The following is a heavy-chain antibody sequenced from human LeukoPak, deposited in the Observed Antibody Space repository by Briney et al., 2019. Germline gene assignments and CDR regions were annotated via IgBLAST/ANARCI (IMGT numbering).Heavy chain of an antibody. Sequence: GGSLRLSCSASGFTFSSYRMHWVPQAPGKGREGVAIIRYDGSEKHHADSVKGRFTSSRDNSENTLDLQMNSLRAGDTAVYYCAKNTEPSGDYAGAFDFWGQGTLVTVSS. CDR1: GFTFSSYR. V-gene: IGHV3-30*02. J-gene: IGHJ4*02. D-gene: IGHD4-17*01. CDR3: AKNTEPSGDYAGAFDF. CDR2: IRYDGSEK.